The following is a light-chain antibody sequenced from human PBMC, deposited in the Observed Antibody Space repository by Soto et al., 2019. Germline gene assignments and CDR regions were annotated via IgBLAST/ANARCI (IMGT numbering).Light chain of an antibody. CDR3: QQYHRYST. CDR1: QSINAL. CDR2: DVS. Sequence: DIQMTQSPSTLSASVGDRVTITCRASQSINALLAWYQQKPGKAPKLLIYDVSTLDSGVPSRFSGSASGTEFTLTISNLESDDFATYYCQQYHRYSTFGQGTKVDIK. J-gene: IGKJ1*01. V-gene: IGKV1-5*01.